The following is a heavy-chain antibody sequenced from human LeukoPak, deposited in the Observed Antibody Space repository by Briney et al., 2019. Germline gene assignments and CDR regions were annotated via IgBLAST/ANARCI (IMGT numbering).Heavy chain of an antibody. CDR1: GGSISSYY. V-gene: IGHV4-59*12. CDR3: ARENDSNYDY. J-gene: IGHJ4*02. CDR2: IYYSGST. Sequence: SETLSLTCAVSGGSISSYYWSWIRQPPGKGLEWIGYIYYSGSTNYNPSLKSRVTISVDTSKNQFSLKLSSVTAADTAVYYCARENDSNYDYWGQGTLVTVSS. D-gene: IGHD1-1*01.